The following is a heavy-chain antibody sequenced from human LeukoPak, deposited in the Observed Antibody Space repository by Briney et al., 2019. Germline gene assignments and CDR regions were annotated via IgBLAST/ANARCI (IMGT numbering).Heavy chain of an antibody. Sequence: GGSLRLSCAASGFTFSSDCMSWVRQAPRKGLEWVSNIKQDGSEKYYVDSVKGRFTISRDNAKNPLYLQMNSLRAEDTAVYYCARDNSNPRDYYYYGMDVWGQGTTVTVSS. J-gene: IGHJ6*02. CDR3: ARDNSNPRDYYYYGMDV. CDR1: GFTFSSDC. CDR2: IKQDGSEK. V-gene: IGHV3-7*01. D-gene: IGHD4-11*01.